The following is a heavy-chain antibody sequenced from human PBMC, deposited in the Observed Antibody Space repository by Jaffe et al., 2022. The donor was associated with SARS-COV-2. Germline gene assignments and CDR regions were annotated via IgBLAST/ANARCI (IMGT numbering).Heavy chain of an antibody. CDR3: ARHPNSGGGSGP. Sequence: QVQLQESGPGLVKPSGTLSLTCTVSGDSMNNDDWWTWVRQPPGKGLEWVAEIYRRGTINYNSSLKGRVTISLDKSKKQFYLTLNSVTAADTAVYYCARHPNSGGGSGPWGQGTLVTVSS. CDR1: GDSMNNDDW. V-gene: IGHV4-4*02. D-gene: IGHD6-25*01. J-gene: IGHJ5*02. CDR2: IYRRGTI.